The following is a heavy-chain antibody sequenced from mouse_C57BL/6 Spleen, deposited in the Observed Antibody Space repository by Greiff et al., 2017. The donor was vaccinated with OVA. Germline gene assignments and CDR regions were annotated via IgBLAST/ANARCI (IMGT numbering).Heavy chain of an antibody. V-gene: IGHV1-50*01. CDR1: GYTFTSYW. Sequence: VQLQQPGAELVKPGASVKLSCKASGYTFTSYWMQWVKQRPGQGLEWIGEIDPSDSYTNYNQKFKGKATLTVDTSSSPAYMPLSSLTAEDAAVYYCARLRDDYAWYFDGWGTGTTVTVSS. CDR2: IDPSDSYT. D-gene: IGHD2-4*01. J-gene: IGHJ1*03. CDR3: ARLRDDYAWYFDG.